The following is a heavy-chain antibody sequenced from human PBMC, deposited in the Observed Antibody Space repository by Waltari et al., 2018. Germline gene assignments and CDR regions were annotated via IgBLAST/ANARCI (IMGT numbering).Heavy chain of an antibody. D-gene: IGHD2-8*01. J-gene: IGHJ5*02. CDR1: GYTFTGYY. CDR3: ARVAYEEDWFDP. Sequence: QVQLVQSGAEVKKPGASVKVSCKASGYTFTGYYLHRVRQAPGKGLGWMVRINPNRVGTRQAQKCQGRVTRTRDTSISAAYMELRRLRSDDTAVYYCARVAYEEDWFDPWGQGTLVTVSS. CDR2: INPNRVGT. V-gene: IGHV1-2*06.